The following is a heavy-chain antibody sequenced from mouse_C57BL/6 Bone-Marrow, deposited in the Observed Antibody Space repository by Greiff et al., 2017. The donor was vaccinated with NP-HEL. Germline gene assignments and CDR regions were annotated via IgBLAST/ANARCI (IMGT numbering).Heavy chain of an antibody. Sequence: VQLHQSGAELVRPGASVTLSCKASGYTFTDYEMHWVKQTPVHGLEWIGAIDPETGGTAYNQKFKGKAILTADKSSSTAYMELRSLTSEDSAVYYCTRWYYGSSPWFAYWGQGTLVTVSA. CDR3: TRWYYGSSPWFAY. J-gene: IGHJ3*01. CDR2: IDPETGGT. CDR1: GYTFTDYE. V-gene: IGHV1-15*01. D-gene: IGHD1-1*01.